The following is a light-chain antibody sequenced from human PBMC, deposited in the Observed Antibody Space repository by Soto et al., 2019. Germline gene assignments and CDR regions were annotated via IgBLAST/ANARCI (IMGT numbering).Light chain of an antibody. CDR3: QQYGNSPAT. CDR1: QTISSSY. J-gene: IGKJ5*01. V-gene: IGKV3-20*01. Sequence: ELVLTQSPGTLALSPGERATLSCRASQTISSSYLAWYQQKPGQAPRLRIYGVFNKATGIPDRFSGSGSGKDFTLNISRLEPEDLAVYYCQQYGNSPATFGQGTRLEIK. CDR2: GVF.